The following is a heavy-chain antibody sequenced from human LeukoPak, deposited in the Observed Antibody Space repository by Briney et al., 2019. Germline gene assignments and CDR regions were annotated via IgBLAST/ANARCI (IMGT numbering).Heavy chain of an antibody. CDR1: GNSISSGDNY. D-gene: IGHD2-21*02. V-gene: IGHV4-61*02. CDR3: ARETYCGADCYYGFDY. CDR2: IYTSGST. J-gene: IGHJ4*02. Sequence: SETLSLTCTVSGNSISSGDNYWSWIRQPAGKGLEWIGRIYTSGSTNYNPSLKSRFTISVDTSKNQFSLKLSSVTAADTAVYYCARETYCGADCYYGFDYWGQGILVTVSS.